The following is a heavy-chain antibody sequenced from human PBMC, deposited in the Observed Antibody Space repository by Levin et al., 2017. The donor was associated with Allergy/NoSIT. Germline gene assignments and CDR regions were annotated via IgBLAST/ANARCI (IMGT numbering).Heavy chain of an antibody. CDR2: IINSGVGT. J-gene: IGHJ4*02. V-gene: IGHV3-23*01. CDR3: AKDAIRDSDQPYYFDS. D-gene: IGHD2-21*02. Sequence: ASVKVSCAASGFTFNNYAMSWVRQAPGKGLEWVSAIINSGVGTYYADSVKGRFTISRDNSKNTMYLQMNSLRAEDTAVYFCAKDAIRDSDQPYYFDSRGQGTLVTSSS. CDR1: GFTFNNYA.